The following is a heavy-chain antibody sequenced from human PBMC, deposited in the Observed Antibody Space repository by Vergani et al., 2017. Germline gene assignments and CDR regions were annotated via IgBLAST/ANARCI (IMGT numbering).Heavy chain of an antibody. J-gene: IGHJ6*03. CDR3: ATAARGDYVNYYYYMDV. Sequence: QVQLVQSGAEVKKPGSSVKVSCKASGGTFSSYAISWVRQAPGQGLEWMGGIIPIFGTANYAQKFQGRVTITADESTSTAYMELSSLRSEDTAVYYCATAARGDYVNYYYYMDVWGKGTTVTVSS. D-gene: IGHD2-21*02. CDR2: IIPIFGTA. CDR1: GGTFSSYA. V-gene: IGHV1-69*12.